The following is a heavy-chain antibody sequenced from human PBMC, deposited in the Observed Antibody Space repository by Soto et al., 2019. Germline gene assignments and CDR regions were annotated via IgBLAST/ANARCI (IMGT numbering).Heavy chain of an antibody. CDR3: ARDWVDTAIQGHYYYYYGMDV. Sequence: ASVKVSCKASGYTFTGYYMHWVRQAPGQGLEWMGWINPNSGGTNYAQKFQGRVTMTRDTSISTAYMGLSRLRSDDTAVYYCARDWVDTAIQGHYYYYYGMDVWGQGTTVTVSS. J-gene: IGHJ6*02. CDR2: INPNSGGT. CDR1: GYTFTGYY. V-gene: IGHV1-2*02. D-gene: IGHD5-18*01.